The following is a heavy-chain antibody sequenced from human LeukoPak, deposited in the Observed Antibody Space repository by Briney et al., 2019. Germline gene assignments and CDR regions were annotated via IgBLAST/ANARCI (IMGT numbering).Heavy chain of an antibody. CDR1: GFTFSSYA. CDR2: ISDNGVGT. Sequence: GGSLRLSCAASGFTFSSYAMSWVRQAPGKGLQWVSAISDNGVGTYYADSVKGRFTISRVNSTSTLYLQMNSLTAEDTAVYYCVVTTGGYFDYWGQGTLVTVSS. V-gene: IGHV3-23*01. J-gene: IGHJ4*02. CDR3: VVTTGGYFDY. D-gene: IGHD4-17*01.